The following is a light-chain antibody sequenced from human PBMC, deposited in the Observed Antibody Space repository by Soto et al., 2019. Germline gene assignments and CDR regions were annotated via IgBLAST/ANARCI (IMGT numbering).Light chain of an antibody. CDR2: GDT. J-gene: IGLJ1*01. CDR3: QSYYSRRSGFYV. V-gene: IGLV1-40*01. CDR1: SSNVGAGYD. Sequence: QSVLTQPPSVSGAPGQRVTISCTGSSSNVGAGYDVHWYQQLPGTAPKLLIYGDTTRPSGVPDRFSGSKSGSSASLAITGLQAEDEGDYYCQSYYSRRSGFYVFGTGTQLTVL.